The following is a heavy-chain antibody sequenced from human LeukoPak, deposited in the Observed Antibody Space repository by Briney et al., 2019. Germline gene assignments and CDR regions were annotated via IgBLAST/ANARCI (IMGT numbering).Heavy chain of an antibody. CDR2: ISGCGGST. D-gene: IGHD3-22*01. V-gene: IGHV3-23*01. CDR3: AKDHYYDSSGCSNWFDP. J-gene: IGHJ5*02. Sequence: PGGSLRLSCAASGFTFSSYAMSWVRQAPGKGLEWVSAISGCGGSTYYTDSVKGRLTISRDNSKNTLYLQMNSLRVEDTAVYYCAKDHYYDSSGCSNWFDPWGQGTLVTVSS. CDR1: GFTFSSYA.